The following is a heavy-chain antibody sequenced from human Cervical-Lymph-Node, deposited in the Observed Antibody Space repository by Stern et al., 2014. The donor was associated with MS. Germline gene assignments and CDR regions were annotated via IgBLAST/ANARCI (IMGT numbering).Heavy chain of an antibody. D-gene: IGHD4-17*01. V-gene: IGHV4-59*01. CDR1: GGSISSYY. CDR2: IYYSGST. CDR3: ARDPVTSDAFDI. Sequence: QVQLQESGPGLVKPSETLSLTCTVSGGSISSYYWSWIRQPPGKGLEWIGYIYYSGSTNYNPSLKSRVTISVDTSKNQFPLKLSSVTAADTAVYYCARDPVTSDAFDIWGQGTMVTVSS. J-gene: IGHJ3*02.